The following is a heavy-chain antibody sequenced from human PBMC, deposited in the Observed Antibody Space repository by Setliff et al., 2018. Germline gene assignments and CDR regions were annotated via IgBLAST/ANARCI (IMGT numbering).Heavy chain of an antibody. V-gene: IGHV4-61*01. CDR3: ARGGTYRYFDY. CDR2: VYYSRTT. Sequence: PSETLSLTCTVSGGSISGASIRSYYWSWIRQPPGKGLEFIGYVYYSRTTNYDPSLKSRVTISVDTSKNQFSLKLSSVTAADTAIYYCARGGTYRYFDYWGQGTVVTVSS. J-gene: IGHJ4*02. CDR1: GGSISGASIRSYY.